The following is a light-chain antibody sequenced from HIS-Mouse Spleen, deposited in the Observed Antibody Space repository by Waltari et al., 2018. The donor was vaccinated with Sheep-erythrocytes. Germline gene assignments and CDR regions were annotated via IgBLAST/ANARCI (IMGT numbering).Light chain of an antibody. CDR2: QDS. CDR3: QAWDSSTEV. V-gene: IGLV3-1*01. J-gene: IGLJ2*01. CDR1: KLGDKY. Sequence: SYELTQPPSVSVSPGQTASITGPGDKLGDKYACWYQQKPGQSPVRVIYQDSKRPSGIPERFSGSNSGNTATLTISGTQAMDEADYYCQAWDSSTEVFGGGTKLTVL.